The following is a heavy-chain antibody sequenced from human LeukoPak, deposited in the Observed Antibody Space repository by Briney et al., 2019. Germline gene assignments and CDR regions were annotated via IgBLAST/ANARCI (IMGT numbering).Heavy chain of an antibody. Sequence: GGSLRLSCVTSGFTFSSYAMSWVRQAPGKGLEWVSSISSSSSYIYYADSVKGRFTISRDNAKNSLYLQMNSLRAEDTAVYYCARDFRGADYWGQGTLVTVSS. V-gene: IGHV3-21*01. CDR2: ISSSSSYI. J-gene: IGHJ4*02. CDR3: ARDFRGADY. CDR1: GFTFSSYA. D-gene: IGHD4/OR15-4a*01.